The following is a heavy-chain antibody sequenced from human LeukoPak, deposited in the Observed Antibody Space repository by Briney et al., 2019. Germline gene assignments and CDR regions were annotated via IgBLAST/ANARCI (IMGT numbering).Heavy chain of an antibody. CDR1: GFTFSTYW. J-gene: IGHJ4*02. Sequence: PGGSLRLSCAASGFTFSTYWMHWVRRAPGKGLEWVSVISDSGGTTFYADSVKGRFTISRDNSKNTLYLQMSSLRAEDTAVYYCAKEASGYGYYFDYWGQGTLVTVSS. D-gene: IGHD3-10*01. CDR3: AKEASGYGYYFDY. CDR2: ISDSGGTT. V-gene: IGHV3-23*01.